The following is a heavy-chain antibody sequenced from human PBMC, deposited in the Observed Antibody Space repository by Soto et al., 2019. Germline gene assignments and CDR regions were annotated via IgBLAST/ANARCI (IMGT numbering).Heavy chain of an antibody. V-gene: IGHV4-59*01. Sequence: KTSETLSLTCTVSGGSISSYYWSWIRQPPGKGLEWIGYIYYSGSTNYNPSLKSRVTISVDTPKNQFSLKLSSVTAADTAVYYCARALPVGYCSGGSCYPPLYGMDVWGQGTTVTVSS. J-gene: IGHJ6*02. D-gene: IGHD2-15*01. CDR1: GGSISSYY. CDR2: IYYSGST. CDR3: ARALPVGYCSGGSCYPPLYGMDV.